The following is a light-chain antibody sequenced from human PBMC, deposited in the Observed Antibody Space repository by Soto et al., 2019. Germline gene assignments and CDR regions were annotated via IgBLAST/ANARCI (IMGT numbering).Light chain of an antibody. Sequence: QSVLTQPHSVSGSPGQSVAISCSGTSSDVGGYNYVSWYQQHPGKAPKPIIFDVNKRPSGVPDRFSGSKSGSTASLTISGLQAEDEADYYCCSYGGSFYVVGTGTKSPS. V-gene: IGLV2-11*01. CDR2: DVN. CDR3: CSYGGSFYV. CDR1: SSDVGGYNY. J-gene: IGLJ1*01.